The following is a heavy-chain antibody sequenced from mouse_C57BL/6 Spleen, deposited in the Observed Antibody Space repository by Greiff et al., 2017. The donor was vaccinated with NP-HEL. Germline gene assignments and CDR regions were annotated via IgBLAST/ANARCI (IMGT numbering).Heavy chain of an antibody. CDR1: GYSITSGYY. D-gene: IGHD2-3*01. Sequence: EVHLVESGPGLVKPSQSLSLTCSVTGYSITSGYYWNWIRQFPGNKLEWMGYISYDGSNNYNPSLKNRISITRDTSKNQVFLKLNSVTTEDTAAYYCARDDGYYPYFDYWGQGTTLTVSS. CDR2: ISYDGSN. CDR3: ARDDGYYPYFDY. J-gene: IGHJ2*01. V-gene: IGHV3-6*01.